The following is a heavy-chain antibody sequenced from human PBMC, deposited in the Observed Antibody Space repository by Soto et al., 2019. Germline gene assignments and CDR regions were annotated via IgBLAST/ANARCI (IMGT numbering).Heavy chain of an antibody. Sequence: QVQLQESGPGLVKPSQTLSLTCTVSGGSISSGGYYWSWIRQHPGKGLEWIGYIYYSGSTYYNPSLKSHVTVSLDTSKNQFSLKLSSVTAADTAVYYCVSLNCGPYYFDYWGQGTLVTVSS. J-gene: IGHJ4*02. CDR2: IYYSGST. V-gene: IGHV4-31*01. CDR1: GGSISSGGYY. CDR3: VSLNCGPYYFDY. D-gene: IGHD1-1*01.